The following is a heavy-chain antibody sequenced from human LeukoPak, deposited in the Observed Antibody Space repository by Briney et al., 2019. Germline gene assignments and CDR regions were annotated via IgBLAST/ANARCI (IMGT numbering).Heavy chain of an antibody. Sequence: SETLSLTCFVSGESVTNYLGADFCWTWIRQAAGKGLEWIGQICNSVHNMCSSSLKRRGTLSLDTSQNQFSLILTSVTAPDTAVYYCARRGQTTAWSFDFWGQGILVTVSS. CDR2: ICNSVHN. D-gene: IGHD1-14*01. J-gene: IGHJ4*02. V-gene: IGHV4-61*10. CDR1: GESVTNYLGADFC. CDR3: ARRGQTTAWSFDF.